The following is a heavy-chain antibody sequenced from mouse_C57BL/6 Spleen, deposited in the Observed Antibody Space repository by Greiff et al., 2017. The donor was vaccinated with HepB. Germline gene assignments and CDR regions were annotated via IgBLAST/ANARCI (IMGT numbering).Heavy chain of an antibody. CDR3: ASYYDYPFDY. J-gene: IGHJ2*01. Sequence: EVKLMESGPGLVKPSQSLSLTCSVTGYSITSGYYWNWIRQFPGNKLEWMGYISYDGSNNYNPSLKNRISITRDTSKNQFFLKLNSVTTEDTATYYCASYYDYPFDYWGQGTTLTVSS. CDR1: GYSITSGYY. CDR2: ISYDGSN. V-gene: IGHV3-6*01. D-gene: IGHD2-4*01.